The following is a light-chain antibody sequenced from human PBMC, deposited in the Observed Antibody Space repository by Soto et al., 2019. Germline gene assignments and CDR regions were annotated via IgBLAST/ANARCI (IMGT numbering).Light chain of an antibody. CDR2: KAS. V-gene: IGKV1-5*03. CDR3: QQYNSYSRT. CDR1: QSISSW. Sequence: DIQMTQSPATLSVSVGDRVTITCRASQSISSWLAWYQQKPGKAPKLLIYKASSLESGVPSRFSGSGSGTEFTLTISSLQTDDFATYDCQQYNSYSRTFGQGTKVDIK. J-gene: IGKJ1*01.